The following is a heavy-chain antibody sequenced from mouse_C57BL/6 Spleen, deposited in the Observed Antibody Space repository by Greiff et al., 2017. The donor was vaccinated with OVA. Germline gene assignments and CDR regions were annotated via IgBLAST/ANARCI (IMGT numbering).Heavy chain of an antibody. CDR1: GYAFSSSW. D-gene: IGHD3-2*02. CDR3: AKEGRLDSSGYGAY. J-gene: IGHJ3*01. V-gene: IGHV1-82*01. Sequence: QVQLQQSGPELVKPGASVKISCKASGYAFSSSWMNWVKQRPGKGLEWIGRIYPGDGDTNYNGKFKGKATLTADKSSSTAYMQLSSLTSEDSAVYFCAKEGRLDSSGYGAYWGQGTLVTVSA. CDR2: IYPGDGDT.